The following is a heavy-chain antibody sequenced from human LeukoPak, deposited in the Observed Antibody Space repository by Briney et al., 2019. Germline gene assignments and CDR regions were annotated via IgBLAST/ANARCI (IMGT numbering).Heavy chain of an antibody. CDR3: AIGVVVVAATYYDY. D-gene: IGHD2-15*01. V-gene: IGHV4-31*03. CDR2: IYYSGST. Sequence: PSETLSLTCTVSGGSISSGGYYWSWIRQHPGKGLEWIGYIYYSGSTYYNPSLKSRVTISVDTSKNQFSLKLSSVTAADTAVYYCAIGVVVVAATYYDYWGQGTLVTVSS. J-gene: IGHJ4*02. CDR1: GGSISSGGYY.